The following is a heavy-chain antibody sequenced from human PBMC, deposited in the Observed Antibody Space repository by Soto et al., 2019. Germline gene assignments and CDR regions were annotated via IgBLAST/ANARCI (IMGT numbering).Heavy chain of an antibody. D-gene: IGHD3-9*01. CDR3: ARHSGFDWLLFDY. V-gene: IGHV4-59*08. CDR2: IYYSGST. J-gene: IGHJ4*02. Sequence: PSETLSLTCNVSGVSISGSYWTWIRQPPGKGLEWIGYIYYSGSTNYNPSLKSRVTISVDTSKNQFSLKLSSVTAADTAVYYCARHSGFDWLLFDYWGQGTLVTVSS. CDR1: GVSISGSY.